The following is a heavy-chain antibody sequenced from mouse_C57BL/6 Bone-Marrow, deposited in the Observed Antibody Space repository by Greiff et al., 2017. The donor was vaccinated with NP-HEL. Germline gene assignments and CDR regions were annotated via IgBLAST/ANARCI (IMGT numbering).Heavy chain of an antibody. CDR2: IWSGGST. Sequence: QVQLKESGPGLVQPSQSLSITCTVSGFSLTSYGVHWVRQSPGKGLEWLGVIWSGGSTAYNAAFISRLSISKDNSKSQVFFKMNSLQADDTAIYYCARHYYGSSHWYFDVWGTGTTVTVSS. CDR1: GFSLTSYG. D-gene: IGHD1-1*01. CDR3: ARHYYGSSHWYFDV. V-gene: IGHV2-2*01. J-gene: IGHJ1*03.